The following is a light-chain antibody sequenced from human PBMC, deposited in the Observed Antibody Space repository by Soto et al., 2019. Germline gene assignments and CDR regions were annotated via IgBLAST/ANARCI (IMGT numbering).Light chain of an antibody. CDR2: GAS. V-gene: IGKV3-20*01. J-gene: IGKJ4*01. CDR3: QQYGSSPPALT. CDR1: QSVSSSY. Sequence: EIVLTQSPGTLSLSPGERATLSCRASQSVSSSYLAWYQQKPGQDPRLLIYGASSRATGIPDRFSGSGSGTELTFTISRLGPEDFAVYYCQQYGSSPPALTFGGGSKGEMK.